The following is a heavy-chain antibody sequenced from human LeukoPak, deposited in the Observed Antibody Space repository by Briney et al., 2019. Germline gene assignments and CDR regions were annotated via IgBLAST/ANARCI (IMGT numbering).Heavy chain of an antibody. CDR3: AKRAWELGAFDI. CDR1: GFTFSSYG. CDR2: ITGSGGST. V-gene: IGHV3-23*01. J-gene: IGHJ3*02. D-gene: IGHD1-26*01. Sequence: PGGSLRLSCAASGFTFSSYGMNWVRQAPEKGLEWVSAITGSGGSTFFADSVKGRFTISRDNSKNTLCLQMNSLRAEDTAVYYCAKRAWELGAFDIWGQGTMVTVSS.